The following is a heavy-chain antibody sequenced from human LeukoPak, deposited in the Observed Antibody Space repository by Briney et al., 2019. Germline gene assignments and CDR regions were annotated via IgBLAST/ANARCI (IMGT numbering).Heavy chain of an antibody. CDR2: IHPNSGGT. D-gene: IGHD3-3*01. V-gene: IGHV1-2*02. CDR3: ARAGGNDSWRGYYDY. J-gene: IGHJ4*02. CDR1: GYTFTGYY. Sequence: GASVKVSCKTSGYTFTGYYIHWVRQAPGQGLEWMGWIHPNSGGTKYVQEFQGRVTMTRDTSISTAYMELTRPTSDDTAVYYCARAGGNDSWRGYYDYRGPGALVTVSS.